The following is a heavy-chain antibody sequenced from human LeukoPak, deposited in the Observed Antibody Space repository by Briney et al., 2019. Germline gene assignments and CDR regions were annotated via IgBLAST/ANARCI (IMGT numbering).Heavy chain of an antibody. CDR3: ARDSAGNDY. CDR1: GFTFSSYC. CDR2: IKQDGSEK. D-gene: IGHD6-13*01. Sequence: GGSLRLSCAASGFTFSSYCMSWVRQAPGKGLEWVDNIKQDGSEKYYVDSVKGRFTISRDNAKNSLYLQMNSLRAEDTAMYYCARDSAGNDYWGQGTLVTVSS. V-gene: IGHV3-7*01. J-gene: IGHJ4*02.